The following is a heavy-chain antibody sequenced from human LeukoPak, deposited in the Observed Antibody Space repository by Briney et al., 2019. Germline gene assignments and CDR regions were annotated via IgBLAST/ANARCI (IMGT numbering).Heavy chain of an antibody. CDR1: GFTFSSYG. Sequence: PGGSLRLSCAASGFTFSSYGMHWVRQAPGKGLEWVAVIWYDGSNKYYADSVKGRFTISRDNSKNTLYLQMNSLRAEDTAVYYCARDSNYYDSSGYPNWDQGTLATVSS. CDR3: ARDSNYYDSSGYPN. D-gene: IGHD3-22*01. CDR2: IWYDGSNK. J-gene: IGHJ4*02. V-gene: IGHV3-33*01.